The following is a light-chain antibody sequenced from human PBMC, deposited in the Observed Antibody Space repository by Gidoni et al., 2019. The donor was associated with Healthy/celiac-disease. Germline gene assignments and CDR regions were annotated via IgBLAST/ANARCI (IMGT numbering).Light chain of an antibody. CDR2: SNN. CDR3: AAWDDSLNGVV. J-gene: IGLJ2*01. V-gene: IGLV1-44*01. Sequence: QSVLTQPPSASGTPGQRVTISCSGSSSNIGINTVNWYQQLSGTAPKLLIYSNNQRPSGVPDRFSGSKSGTSASLAISGLQSEDEADYYCAAWDDSLNGVVFGGGTKLTVV. CDR1: SSNIGINT.